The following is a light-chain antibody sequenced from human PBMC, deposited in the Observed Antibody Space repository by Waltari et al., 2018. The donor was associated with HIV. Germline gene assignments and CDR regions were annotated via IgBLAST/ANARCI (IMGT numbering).Light chain of an antibody. CDR1: QTVQNF. V-gene: IGKV3-11*01. J-gene: IGKJ4*01. CDR3: QQRDVWPPT. CDR2: DAS. Sequence: VLTQSPATLSLSAGEGATLSCKASQTVQNFVAWYQLKAGQVPRLLVHDASKRATGVPGRFSGSGSGTDFTLTISGLESEDVAIYYCQQRDVWPPTFGGGTKVEIK.